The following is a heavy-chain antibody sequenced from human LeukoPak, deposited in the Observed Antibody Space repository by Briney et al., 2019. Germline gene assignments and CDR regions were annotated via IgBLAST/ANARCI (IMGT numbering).Heavy chain of an antibody. J-gene: IGHJ3*02. V-gene: IGHV4-59*01. Sequence: SETLSLTCTVSGGPISSYYWSWIRQPPGKGLEWIGYIYYSGSTNYNPSLKSRVTISVDTSKNQFSLKLSSVTAADTAVYYCVRVYAAFDIWGQGTMVTVSS. CDR2: IYYSGST. D-gene: IGHD2-8*01. CDR1: GGPISSYY. CDR3: VRVYAAFDI.